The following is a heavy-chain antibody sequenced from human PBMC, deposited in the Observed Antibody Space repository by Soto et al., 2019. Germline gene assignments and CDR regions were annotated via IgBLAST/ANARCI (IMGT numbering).Heavy chain of an antibody. Sequence: ASVKVSCKASGYTFTSYGISWVRQAPGQGLEWMGWIGAYNGNTNYAQKLQGRVTMTTDTSTSTAYMELRSLRSDDTAVYYCATACSGGSCSHDAFDIWGQGTMVTVSS. CDR2: IGAYNGNT. D-gene: IGHD2-15*01. CDR1: GYTFTSYG. V-gene: IGHV1-18*01. CDR3: ATACSGGSCSHDAFDI. J-gene: IGHJ3*02.